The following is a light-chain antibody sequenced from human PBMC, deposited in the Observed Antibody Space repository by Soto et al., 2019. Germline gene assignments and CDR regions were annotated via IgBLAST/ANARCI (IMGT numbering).Light chain of an antibody. CDR3: QQHGDLPT. V-gene: IGKV1-33*01. CDR1: QHISNY. Sequence: DIQMTQSPSSLSASVGDRVTITCQASQHISNYLNWYQQKPGKAPKILIYDTSNLETGDPSRFSGSGFWTVLTFTISSLQPGDIATYYCQQHGDLPTFGGGTKVEIK. J-gene: IGKJ4*01. CDR2: DTS.